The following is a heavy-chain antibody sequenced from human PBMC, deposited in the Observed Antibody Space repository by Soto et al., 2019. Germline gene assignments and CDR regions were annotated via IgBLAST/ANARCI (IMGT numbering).Heavy chain of an antibody. D-gene: IGHD3-3*01. J-gene: IGHJ3*02. CDR3: ARDPITISGVVQGPDAFDI. CDR2: ISAYNGNT. Sequence: ASVKVSCKASGYTFTSYGISWVRQAPGQGLEWMGWISAYNGNTNYAQKLQGRVTMTTDTSTSTAYMELRSLRSDDTAVYYCARDPITISGVVQGPDAFDIWGQGTMVTVSS. V-gene: IGHV1-18*01. CDR1: GYTFTSYG.